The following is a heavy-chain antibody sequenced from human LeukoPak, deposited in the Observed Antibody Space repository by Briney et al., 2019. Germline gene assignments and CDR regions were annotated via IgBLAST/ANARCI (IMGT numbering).Heavy chain of an antibody. CDR2: INHSGST. CDR1: GGSFSGYY. V-gene: IGHV4-34*01. D-gene: IGHD1-1*01. Sequence: SETLSLTCAVYGGSFSGYYWSWIPQPPGKGLEWIGEINHSGSTNYNPSLKSRVTISVDTSKNQFSLKLSSVTAADTAVYYCATAGTRKDDAFDIWGQGTMVTVSS. J-gene: IGHJ3*02. CDR3: ATAGTRKDDAFDI.